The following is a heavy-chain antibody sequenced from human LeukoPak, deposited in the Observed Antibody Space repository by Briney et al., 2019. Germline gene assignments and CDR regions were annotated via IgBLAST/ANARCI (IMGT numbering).Heavy chain of an antibody. Sequence: GSLRLSCAASGFTFNNYAMTWVRQAPGKGLEWVSVINGGSGNSYYADSVKGRFTVSRDNSKNTLYLQMNSLRDEDTAVYYCAKGQGYNYGDSIDYWGQGTLVTVSS. CDR1: GFTFNNYA. V-gene: IGHV3-23*01. CDR2: INGGSGNS. CDR3: AKGQGYNYGDSIDY. D-gene: IGHD5-18*01. J-gene: IGHJ4*02.